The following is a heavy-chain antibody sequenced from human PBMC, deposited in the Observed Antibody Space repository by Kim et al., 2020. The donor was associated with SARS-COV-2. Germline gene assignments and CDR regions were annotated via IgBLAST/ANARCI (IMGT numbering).Heavy chain of an antibody. V-gene: IGHV3-23*01. J-gene: IGHJ6*02. D-gene: IGHD4-4*01. CDR2: IFASDGNS. CDR1: GFSFNNYN. CDR3: VRQCLDV. Sequence: GGSLRLSCAASGFSFNNYNTDWVRQAPGKGLEWVSTIFASDGNSYYADSVRGRFTISRDNSNSMVYLQMNALRADDTAVYHCVRQCLDVWGQGTTVSVSS.